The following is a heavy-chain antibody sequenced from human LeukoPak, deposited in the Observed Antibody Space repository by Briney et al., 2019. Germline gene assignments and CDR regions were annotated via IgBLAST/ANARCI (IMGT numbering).Heavy chain of an antibody. CDR2: IYPGDSDT. CDR3: ARQRTGNIDY. Sequence: GGALKIPCKGSGYSFTSYWSGWVRQLPGKGLEWMGIIYPGDSDTRYSPSFQGQVTISADRSINTAYLQWSSLTASDTAMYYCARQRTGNIDYWGQGTLVTVSS. J-gene: IGHJ4*02. D-gene: IGHD1-1*01. CDR1: GYSFTSYW. V-gene: IGHV5-51*01.